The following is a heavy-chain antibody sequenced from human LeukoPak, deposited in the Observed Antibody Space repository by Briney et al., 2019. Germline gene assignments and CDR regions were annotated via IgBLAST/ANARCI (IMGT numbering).Heavy chain of an antibody. V-gene: IGHV4-30-4*08. CDR2: IYYSGST. CDR1: GGSISSGDYY. J-gene: IGHJ3*02. D-gene: IGHD5-24*01. CDR3: ASEPRRDGSNSEAFDI. Sequence: PSQTLSLTCTVSGGSISSGDYYWSWIRQPPGKGLEWIGYIYYSGSTYYNPSLKSRVTISVDTSKNQFSLKLSSVTAADTAVYYCASEPRRDGSNSEAFDIWGQGTMVTVSS.